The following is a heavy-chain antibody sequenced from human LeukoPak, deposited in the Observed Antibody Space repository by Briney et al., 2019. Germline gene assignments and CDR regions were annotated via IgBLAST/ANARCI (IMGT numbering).Heavy chain of an antibody. D-gene: IGHD2-15*01. V-gene: IGHV3-7*01. CDR2: IKQDGSEK. J-gene: IGHJ4*02. CDR1: GFTFSSYW. CDR3: ARDGWGYCSGGSCYLYDY. Sequence: GGSLGLSCAASGFTFSSYWMSWVRQAPGKGLEWVANIKQDGSEKYYVDSVKGRFTISRDNAKNSLYLQMNSLRAEDTAVYYCARDGWGYCSGGSCYLYDYWGQGTLVTVSS.